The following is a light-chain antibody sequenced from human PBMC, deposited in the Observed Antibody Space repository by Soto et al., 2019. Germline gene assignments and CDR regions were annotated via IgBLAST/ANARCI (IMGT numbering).Light chain of an antibody. CDR2: DAS. Sequence: EIVLTQSPTTLSLSPGERATLSCRASQNVNSHLIWYQQRPGQAPRLLISDASNRATGIPARFSGSGSGTDFTLTISSLEPEDFAVYYCQQRASWPITFGQGTRLEIK. CDR3: QQRASWPIT. V-gene: IGKV3-11*01. CDR1: QNVNSH. J-gene: IGKJ5*01.